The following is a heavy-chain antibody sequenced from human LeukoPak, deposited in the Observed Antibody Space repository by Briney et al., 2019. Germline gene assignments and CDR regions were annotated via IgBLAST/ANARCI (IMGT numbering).Heavy chain of an antibody. D-gene: IGHD6-13*01. CDR3: ARGVQLNY. V-gene: IGHV4-59*01. J-gene: IGHJ4*02. CDR1: GGSISSYY. Sequence: PSETLSLTCTVSGGSISSYYWSWIRQPPGKGLEWVGYIYYSGSTNYIPSLKSRVTISVDTSKNQFSLKVSSVTAADTAVYYCARGVQLNYWGQGTLVTVSS. CDR2: IYYSGST.